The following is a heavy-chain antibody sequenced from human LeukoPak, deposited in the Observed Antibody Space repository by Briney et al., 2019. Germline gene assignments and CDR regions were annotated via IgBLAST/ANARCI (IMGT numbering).Heavy chain of an antibody. D-gene: IGHD3-10*01. CDR1: GGSFSGYY. V-gene: IGHV4-34*01. J-gene: IGHJ5*02. Sequence: SETLSLTCAVYGGSFSGYYWSWIRQPPGKGLEWIGEINHSGSTNYNPSLKSRVTISVDTSKNQFSLKLSSVTAADTAVYYCARGRVLWFGEQKVWFDAWGQGTLVTVSS. CDR2: INHSGST. CDR3: ARGRVLWFGEQKVWFDA.